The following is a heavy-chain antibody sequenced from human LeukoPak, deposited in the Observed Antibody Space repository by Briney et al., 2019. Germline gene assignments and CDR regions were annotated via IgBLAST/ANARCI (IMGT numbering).Heavy chain of an antibody. Sequence: GGSLSLTCAASGFTVSSNYMSWVRQAPGQGLEWVSVIYSGGSTYYSDSVKGRITISRDNSKNTYYLQMNSLTAEDTAVYYCARARWGSGYYYYYMDVWGKGTTVIVSS. CDR3: ARARWGSGYYYYYMDV. D-gene: IGHD7-27*01. CDR2: IYSGGST. CDR1: GFTVSSNY. J-gene: IGHJ6*03. V-gene: IGHV3-53*01.